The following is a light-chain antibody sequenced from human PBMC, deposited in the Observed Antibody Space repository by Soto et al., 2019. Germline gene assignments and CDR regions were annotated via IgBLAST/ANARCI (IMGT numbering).Light chain of an antibody. J-gene: IGLJ1*01. V-gene: IGLV2-14*01. CDR2: DVS. CDR1: SSEIGGYNY. Sequence: QSALTQPASVSGSPGQSIPISCTGASSEIGGYNYVSWYQQHPGKAPNLMIYDVSNRPSGVSIRFSGSKSGNTASLTISGLQAEDEADYYCSSYTSSSTAYVFGTGTKVTVL. CDR3: SSYTSSSTAYV.